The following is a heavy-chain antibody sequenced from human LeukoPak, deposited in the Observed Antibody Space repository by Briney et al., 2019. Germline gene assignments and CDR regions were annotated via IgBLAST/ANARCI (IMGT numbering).Heavy chain of an antibody. D-gene: IGHD3-10*01. V-gene: IGHV4-59*01. CDR1: GGSIKRFY. CDR3: ARDRGNRRELAWFDP. CDR2: VSRSGKT. J-gene: IGHJ5*02. Sequence: PSETLSLNCSVSGGSIKRFYWGWIRPSPGMGLEWCGSVSRSGKTNFNSSLKSRVTISTDMSKTTLSLRLSSVTAADTAVYYCARDRGNRRELAWFDPWGQGTLVTVSS.